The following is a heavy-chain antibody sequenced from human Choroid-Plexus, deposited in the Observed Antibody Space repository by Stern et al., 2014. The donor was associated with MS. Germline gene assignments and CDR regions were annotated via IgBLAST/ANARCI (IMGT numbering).Heavy chain of an antibody. CDR2: VSYDGSNK. V-gene: IGHV3-30*18. CDR3: AKDRQYLTYFFDH. Sequence: VQLVESGGGVVQPGRPLRLSCAASGFTFGSCAMHWVRQAPGKGLEWVAGVSYDGSNKYYADSVKGRFTVSRDNSQNTLYMQMSSLRAEYTAVYYCAKDRQYLTYFFDHWGQGSLVTVSS. CDR1: GFTFGSCA. D-gene: IGHD2-8*01. J-gene: IGHJ5*02.